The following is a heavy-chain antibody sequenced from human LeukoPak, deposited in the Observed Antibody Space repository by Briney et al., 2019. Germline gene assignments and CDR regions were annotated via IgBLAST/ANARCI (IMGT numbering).Heavy chain of an antibody. CDR2: IHYSGST. CDR3: ARVTGYMIEDYFDY. D-gene: IGHD3-22*01. Sequence: SETLSLTCSVSGGSISRYYWSWIRQPPGKGLEWIGYIHYSGSTNYSPSLRSRVTISVDTSKNEFSLKLRSVTAADTAEYYCARVTGYMIEDYFDYWGQGTLVTVSS. CDR1: GGSISRYY. V-gene: IGHV4-59*01. J-gene: IGHJ4*02.